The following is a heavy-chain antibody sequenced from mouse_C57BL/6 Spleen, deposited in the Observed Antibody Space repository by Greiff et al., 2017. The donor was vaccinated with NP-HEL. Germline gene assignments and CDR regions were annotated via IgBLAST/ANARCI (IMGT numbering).Heavy chain of an antibody. CDR1: GYAFSSSW. V-gene: IGHV1-82*01. D-gene: IGHD4-1*01. CDR3: ARSRNWEWGFAY. Sequence: QVQLQQSGPELVKPGASVKLSCKASGYAFSSSWMNWVKQRPGKGLEWIGRIYPGDGDTNYNGKFKGKATLTADKSSSTAYMQLSSLTSEDSAVYFCARSRNWEWGFAYWGQGTLVTVSA. J-gene: IGHJ3*01. CDR2: IYPGDGDT.